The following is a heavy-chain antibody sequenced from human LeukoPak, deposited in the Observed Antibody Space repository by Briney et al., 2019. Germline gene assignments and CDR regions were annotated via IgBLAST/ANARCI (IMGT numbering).Heavy chain of an antibody. D-gene: IGHD5-24*01. CDR2: IKQDGSKK. V-gene: IGHV3-7*04. Sequence: GGSLRLSCVASGFPFSSYWMTWVRQAPGKGLEWVANIKQDGSKKSYVDSMKGRFTISRDNAKNSLYLQMNSLRAEDTAIYYCTRVGYIDEGIDYWGQGTLVTVSS. CDR3: TRVGYIDEGIDY. CDR1: GFPFSSYW. J-gene: IGHJ4*02.